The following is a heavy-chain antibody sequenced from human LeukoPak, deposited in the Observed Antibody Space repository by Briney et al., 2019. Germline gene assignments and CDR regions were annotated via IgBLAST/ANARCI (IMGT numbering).Heavy chain of an antibody. Sequence: SETLSLTCTVSGGSISSNTHFWGWIRQPPGKGLEWIGTIYYSGSTYYNPSLKSRVTISVDTSKNQFSLKLSSVTAADTAVYYCARDLVLYSSSSGGGFYYYYYMDVWGKGTTVTVSS. J-gene: IGHJ6*03. V-gene: IGHV4-39*07. CDR2: IYYSGST. CDR1: GGSISSNTHF. CDR3: ARDLVLYSSSSGGGFYYYYYMDV. D-gene: IGHD6-6*01.